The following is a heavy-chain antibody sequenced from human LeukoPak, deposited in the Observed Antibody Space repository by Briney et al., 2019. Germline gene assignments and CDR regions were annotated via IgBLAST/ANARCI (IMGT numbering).Heavy chain of an antibody. J-gene: IGHJ4*02. CDR2: IYHSGST. D-gene: IGHD2-2*02. Sequence: PSETLSLTCGVSGYSISSGSYWGWIRQPPGKGLEWNGSIYHSGSTYYNPTLKSRVTISVDTSKNQFSLILSSVTAADTAVYFCARTLFQYRSSSSCYTSFDYWGQGTLVTVSS. CDR3: ARTLFQYRSSSSCYTSFDY. CDR1: GYSISSGSY. V-gene: IGHV4-38-2*01.